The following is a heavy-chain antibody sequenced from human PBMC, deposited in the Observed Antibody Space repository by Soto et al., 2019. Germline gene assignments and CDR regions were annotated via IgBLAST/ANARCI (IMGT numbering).Heavy chain of an antibody. CDR2: ISYSGST. CDR3: ARGYGRNFDY. J-gene: IGHJ4*02. V-gene: IGHV4-30-4*01. Sequence: PSETLSLTCTVSGGSISSGNYYWSWIRQPPGKGLEWIGFISYSGSTYYNASLKSRFTISVDTSKNQFSLNLSSVTAADTAVYYCARGYGRNFDYWGQGTLVTVSS. CDR1: GGSISSGNYY. D-gene: IGHD5-18*01.